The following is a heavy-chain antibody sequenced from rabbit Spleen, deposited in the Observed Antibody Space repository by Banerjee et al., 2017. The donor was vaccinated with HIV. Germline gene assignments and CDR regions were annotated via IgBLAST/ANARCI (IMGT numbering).Heavy chain of an antibody. V-gene: IGHV1S40*01. CDR1: GFSFSSSDY. J-gene: IGHJ6*01. CDR3: ARDTATSFSTYGMDL. Sequence: QSLEESGGDLVKPGGTLTLTCTASGFSFSSSDYMCWVRQAPGKGLECIACIYVDRGGSTYYANWAKGRFTISKASSTTVTLQMTSLTAADTATYFCARDTATSFSTYGMDLWGPGTLVTVS. CDR2: IYVDRGGST. D-gene: IGHD1-1*01.